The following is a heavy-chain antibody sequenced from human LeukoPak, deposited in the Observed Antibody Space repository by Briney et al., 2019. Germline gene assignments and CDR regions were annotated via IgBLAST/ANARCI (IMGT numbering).Heavy chain of an antibody. CDR2: ISYDGSNK. J-gene: IGHJ5*02. CDR3: ARGIAVAGPGANWSDP. CDR1: GFTFSSYA. Sequence: PGGSLRLSCAASGFTFSSYAMHWVRQAPGKGLEWVAVISYDGSNKYYADSVKGRFTISRDNSKNTLYLQMNSLRAEDTAVYYCARGIAVAGPGANWSDPWGQGTLVTVSS. V-gene: IGHV3-30*01. D-gene: IGHD6-19*01.